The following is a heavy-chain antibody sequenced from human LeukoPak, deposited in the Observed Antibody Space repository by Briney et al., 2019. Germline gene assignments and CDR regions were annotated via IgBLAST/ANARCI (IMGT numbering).Heavy chain of an antibody. J-gene: IGHJ5*02. CDR3: ARAGHNSNSGGYDL. D-gene: IGHD3-22*01. CDR1: GGSFSGYY. CDR2: IDHSGST. V-gene: IGHV4-34*01. Sequence: SETLSLTCAVYGGSFSGYYWSWIRQPPGKGLEWIGEIDHSGSTNYNPSLKSRVTISVDASKNQFSLKLSSVTAADTAVYYCARAGHNSNSGGYDLWGLGTLVTVSS.